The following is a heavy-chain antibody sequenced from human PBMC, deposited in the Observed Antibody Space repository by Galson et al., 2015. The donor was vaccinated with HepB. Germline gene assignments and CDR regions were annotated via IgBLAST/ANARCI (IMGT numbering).Heavy chain of an antibody. CDR2: INHSGST. D-gene: IGHD3-22*01. V-gene: IGHV4-34*01. Sequence: SETLSLTCAVYGGSFSGYYWSWIRQPPGKGLEWIGEINHSGSTNYNPSLKSRVTISVDTSKNQFSLKLSSVTAADTAVYYCARAAGYYDSSGYRTGHYYYYYGMDVWGQGTTVTVSS. CDR3: ARAAGYYDSSGYRTGHYYYYYGMDV. J-gene: IGHJ6*02. CDR1: GGSFSGYY.